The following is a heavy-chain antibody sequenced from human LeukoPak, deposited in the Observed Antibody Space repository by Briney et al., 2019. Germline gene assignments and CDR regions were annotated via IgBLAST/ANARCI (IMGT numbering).Heavy chain of an antibody. V-gene: IGHV1-2*02. CDR2: INHNRGGT. CDR3: PGDCGKWDWYFDL. D-gene: IGHD4-23*01. Sequence: ASVKVSCKASGYTFTGYYMHWVRQAPGQGLEWMGWINHNRGGTNYAQKLQGRVTMHRDTSSSTAYMELSTLRSDRTPVYQCPGDCGKWDWYFDLWGRGTLVTVSS. CDR1: GYTFTGYY. J-gene: IGHJ2*01.